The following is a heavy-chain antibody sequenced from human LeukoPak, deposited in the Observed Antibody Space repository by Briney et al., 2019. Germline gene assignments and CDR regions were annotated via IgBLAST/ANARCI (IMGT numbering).Heavy chain of an antibody. CDR2: INHSGST. D-gene: IGHD5-18*01. J-gene: IGHJ5*02. CDR3: ARGVDTAMVAA. CDR1: GGSFSGYY. V-gene: IGHV4-34*01. Sequence: SETLSLTCAVYGGSFSGYYWSWIRQPPGKGLEWIGEINHSGSTNYNPSLKSRVTISVDTSKNQFSLKLSSVTAADTAVYYCARGVDTAMVAAWGQGTLVTVSS.